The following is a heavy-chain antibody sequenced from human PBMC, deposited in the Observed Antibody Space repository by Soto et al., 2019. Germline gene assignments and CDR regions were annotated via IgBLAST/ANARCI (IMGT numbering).Heavy chain of an antibody. V-gene: IGHV3-11*05. J-gene: IGHJ4*02. D-gene: IGHD3-10*01. CDR3: ARGGGSAQLWFGELLPFDY. CDR1: GFTFSDYY. Sequence: QVQLVESGGGLVKPGGSLRLSCAASGFTFSDYYMSWTRQAPGKELEGVSHISSSSSHTNYADSVKGRFTISRDNAKNSLYLQMNSLRAEDTAVYYCARGGGSAQLWFGELLPFDYWGQGTLVTVSS. CDR2: ISSSSSHT.